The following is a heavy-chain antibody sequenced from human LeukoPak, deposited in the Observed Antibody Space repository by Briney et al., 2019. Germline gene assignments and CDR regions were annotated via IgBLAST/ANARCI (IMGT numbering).Heavy chain of an antibody. V-gene: IGHV1-18*01. Sequence: EASVKVSCKASGYTFTSYGISWVRQAPGQGLEWMGWISAYNGNTNYAQKLQGRVTMTTDTSTSTAYMELRSLRSDDTAVYYCARSLVGYCSGGSCYSYYFDYWGQGTLVTVSS. D-gene: IGHD2-15*01. CDR1: GYTFTSYG. CDR2: ISAYNGNT. CDR3: ARSLVGYCSGGSCYSYYFDY. J-gene: IGHJ4*02.